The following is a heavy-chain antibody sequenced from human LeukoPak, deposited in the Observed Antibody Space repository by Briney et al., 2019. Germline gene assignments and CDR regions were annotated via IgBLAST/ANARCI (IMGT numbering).Heavy chain of an antibody. CDR1: GFSFTNYA. V-gene: IGHV3-30*02. Sequence: GGSLRLSCAASGFSFTNYAMHWVRQAPGKGLEWVAFIRYDASYQNFPDSAKGRFTISRDISKNTLYLQMNSLRAEDTAVYFCAKGGDRGNYYFDSWGQGTLVSVSS. D-gene: IGHD3-10*01. CDR3: AKGGDRGNYYFDS. CDR2: IRYDASYQ. J-gene: IGHJ4*02.